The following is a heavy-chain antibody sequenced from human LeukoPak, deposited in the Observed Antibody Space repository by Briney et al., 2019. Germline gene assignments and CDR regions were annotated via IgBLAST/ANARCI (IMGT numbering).Heavy chain of an antibody. CDR2: IYYSGTT. Sequence: SETLSLTCSISGGSITSSLYFWGWIRQPPGKGLEWIGNIYYSGTTYYKPSFNSRVTILVDTSKNQFSLKLRSVTAADTAVYYCARDRYGPWFYWGQGTLVTVSS. CDR3: ARDRYGPWFY. CDR1: GGSITSSLYF. J-gene: IGHJ4*02. V-gene: IGHV4-39*07. D-gene: IGHD4-17*01.